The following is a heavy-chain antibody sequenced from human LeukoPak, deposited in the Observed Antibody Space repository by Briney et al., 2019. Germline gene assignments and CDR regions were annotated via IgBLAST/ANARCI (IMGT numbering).Heavy chain of an antibody. CDR2: ISSSGSTI. CDR3: ARGRSWSYFDY. Sequence: GGSLRLSCAASGFTFSSYEMNWVRQAPGKELEWVSYISSSGSTIYYADSVKGRFTISRDNAKNSLYLQMNSPRAEDTAVYYCARGRSWSYFDYWGQGTLVTVSS. J-gene: IGHJ4*02. D-gene: IGHD6-13*01. V-gene: IGHV3-48*03. CDR1: GFTFSSYE.